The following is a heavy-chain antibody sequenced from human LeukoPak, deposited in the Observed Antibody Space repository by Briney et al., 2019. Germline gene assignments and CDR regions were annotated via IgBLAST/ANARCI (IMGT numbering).Heavy chain of an antibody. CDR1: GFTFSSYA. J-gene: IGHJ4*02. Sequence: PGRSLRLSCAASGFTFSSYAMHWVRQAPGKGLEWVAVISYDGSNKYYAGSVKGRFTISRDNSKNTLYLQMNSLRAEDTAVYYCASAILGYCSGGSCYAGDYWGQGTLVTVSS. D-gene: IGHD2-15*01. V-gene: IGHV3-30*04. CDR2: ISYDGSNK. CDR3: ASAILGYCSGGSCYAGDY.